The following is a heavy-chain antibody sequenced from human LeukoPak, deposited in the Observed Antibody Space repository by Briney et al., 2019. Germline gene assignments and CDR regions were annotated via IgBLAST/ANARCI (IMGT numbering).Heavy chain of an antibody. D-gene: IGHD3-10*01. J-gene: IGHJ4*02. CDR3: ARGSGSQPTD. V-gene: IGHV1-2*02. CDR2: INPNSGGT. Sequence: AASVKVSCKAYGYTFTGYYMHWVRQAPGQGLEWTGWINPNSGGTNYAQKFQGRVTMTRDTSISTAYMELSRLRSDDTAVYYCARGSGSQPTDWGQGTLVTVSS. CDR1: GYTFTGYY.